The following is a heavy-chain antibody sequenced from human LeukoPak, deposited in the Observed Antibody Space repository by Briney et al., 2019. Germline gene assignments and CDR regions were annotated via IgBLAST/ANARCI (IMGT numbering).Heavy chain of an antibody. D-gene: IGHD2-15*01. CDR2: ISSSGSTI. V-gene: IGHV3-48*03. CDR3: ARGAAIVLVVAAAYYFYS. J-gene: IGHJ4*02. Sequence: GGSLRLSCAASGFTFSSYEMNWVRQAPGKGLEWVSYISSSGSTIYYADSVKGRFTISRDNAKNSQYLQMNSLRAEDTAVYYRARGAAIVLVVAAAYYFYSVRQGTLVPVSS. CDR1: GFTFSSYE.